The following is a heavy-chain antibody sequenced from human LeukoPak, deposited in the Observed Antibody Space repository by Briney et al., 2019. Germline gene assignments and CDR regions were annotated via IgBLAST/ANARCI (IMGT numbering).Heavy chain of an antibody. Sequence: PGGSLRLSCAASGFTFSSYSMNWVRQAPGKGLEWVAVISYDGSNKYYADSVKGRFTISRDNSKNTLYLQMNSLRAEDTAVYYCAREKGYCSSTSCFTWGYYYGMDVWGQGTTVTVSS. J-gene: IGHJ6*02. CDR3: AREKGYCSSTSCFTWGYYYGMDV. CDR1: GFTFSSYS. D-gene: IGHD2-2*02. CDR2: ISYDGSNK. V-gene: IGHV3-30*03.